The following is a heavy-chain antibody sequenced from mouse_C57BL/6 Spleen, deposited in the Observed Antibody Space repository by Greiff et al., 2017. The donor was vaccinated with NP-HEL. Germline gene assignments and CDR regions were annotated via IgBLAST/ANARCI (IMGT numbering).Heavy chain of an antibody. V-gene: IGHV1-15*01. CDR2: IDPETGGT. Sequence: VKVVESGAELVRPGASVTLSCKASGYTFTDYEMHWVKQTPVHGLEWIGAIDPETGGTAYNQKFKGKIILAADKSSSTTYMGLRSLTSEDSAVYYCTRRSLGYYYGSSAWFAYWGQGTLVTVSA. J-gene: IGHJ3*01. D-gene: IGHD1-1*01. CDR1: GYTFTDYE. CDR3: TRRSLGYYYGSSAWFAY.